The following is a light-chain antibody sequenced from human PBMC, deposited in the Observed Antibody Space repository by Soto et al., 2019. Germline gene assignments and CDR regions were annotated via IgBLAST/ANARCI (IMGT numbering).Light chain of an antibody. V-gene: IGKV3-20*01. CDR2: GAS. J-gene: IGKJ1*01. Sequence: EIVLTQSPGTLSLSPGERATLSYRASQSVSSTYLAWYQQKPGQAPRLLIYGASSRATGIPDRFSGSGSGTDFTLTISRLEPEDFAVYYCQQYSMAPLTFGQGTKVDI. CDR3: QQYSMAPLT. CDR1: QSVSSTY.